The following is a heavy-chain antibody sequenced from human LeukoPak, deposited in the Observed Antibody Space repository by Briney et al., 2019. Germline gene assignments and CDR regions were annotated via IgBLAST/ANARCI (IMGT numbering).Heavy chain of an antibody. D-gene: IGHD1-1*01. CDR2: ISGSGSGT. V-gene: IGHV3-23*01. CDR1: GFTFSSYA. Sequence: GGSLRLSCAASGFTFSSYAMSWVRQAPGEGLQWVSGISGSGSGTYYADSVRGRFTISRDNSKSTLYLQMNSLRAEDTAVYSCAKERGVGYLIDYWGQGALVTVSS. CDR3: AKERGVGYLIDY. J-gene: IGHJ4*02.